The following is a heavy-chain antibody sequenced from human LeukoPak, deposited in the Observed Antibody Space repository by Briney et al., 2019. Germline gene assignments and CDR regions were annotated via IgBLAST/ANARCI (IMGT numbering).Heavy chain of an antibody. V-gene: IGHV3-43*02. J-gene: IGHJ4*02. D-gene: IGHD4-17*01. CDR2: ISGDGGTT. Sequence: GGSLRLSCAASGVTFDDYAMHWVRQAPGKGLEWVSLISGDGGTTYYADSVKGRFTISRDNSKNSLFLQMNSLRSEDTALYYCAKDMFYATPFGDYVFDYRGQGTLVTVSS. CDR1: GVTFDDYA. CDR3: AKDMFYATPFGDYVFDY.